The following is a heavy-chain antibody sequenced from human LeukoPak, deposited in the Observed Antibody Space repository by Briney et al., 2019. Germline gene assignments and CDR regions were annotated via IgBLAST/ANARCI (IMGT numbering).Heavy chain of an antibody. Sequence: PGGSLGLSCAASGFTFSDYYMSWIRQAPGKGLEWVSYISSSGSTIYYADSVKGRFTISRDNAKNSLYLQMNSLRAEDTAVYYCARDSLLWFGESMYYYYGMDVWGQGTTVTVSS. J-gene: IGHJ6*02. CDR3: ARDSLLWFGESMYYYYGMDV. CDR2: ISSSGSTI. V-gene: IGHV3-11*01. D-gene: IGHD3-10*01. CDR1: GFTFSDYY.